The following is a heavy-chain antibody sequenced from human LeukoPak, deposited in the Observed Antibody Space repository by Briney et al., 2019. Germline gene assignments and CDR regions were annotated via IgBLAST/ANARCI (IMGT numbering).Heavy chain of an antibody. V-gene: IGHV3-30-3*01. J-gene: IGHJ6*02. D-gene: IGHD6-13*01. CDR2: ISYDGSNK. CDR3: ARDTPPTFSSWIYYYYYGMDV. CDR1: GFTFSSYA. Sequence: GGSLRLSCAASGFTFSSYAMHWVRQAPGKGLEWVAVISYDGSNKYYADSVKGRFTISRDNSKNTLYLQMNSLRAEDTAVYYCARDTPPTFSSWIYYYYYGMDVWGQGTTVTVSS.